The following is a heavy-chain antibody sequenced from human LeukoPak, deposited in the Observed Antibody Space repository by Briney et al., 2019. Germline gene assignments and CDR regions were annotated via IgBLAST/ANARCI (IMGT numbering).Heavy chain of an antibody. Sequence: TGGSLRLSCAASGFTFGSYSMNWVRQAPGKGLEWVSPISSSSSYIYYADSVKGRFTISRDNAKNSLYLQMNSLRAEDTAVYYCARDQTAAAGYYYYYYMDVWGKGTTVTVSS. D-gene: IGHD6-13*01. CDR2: ISSSSSYI. J-gene: IGHJ6*03. V-gene: IGHV3-21*01. CDR3: ARDQTAAAGYYYYYYMDV. CDR1: GFTFGSYS.